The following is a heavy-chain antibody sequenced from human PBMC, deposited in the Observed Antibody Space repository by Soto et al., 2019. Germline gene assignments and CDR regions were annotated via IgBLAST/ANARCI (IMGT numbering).Heavy chain of an antibody. D-gene: IGHD2-15*01. Sequence: ASVKVSCKASGYSFTSYDINWVRQATGQGLEWMGWMNPNSGNTGYAQKFQGRVTMTRNTSISTAYIELSSLRTDDTAVYYCARGYRRGGSCSNWFDPWGEGTLVTV. CDR1: GYSFTSYD. CDR2: MNPNSGNT. CDR3: ARGYRRGGSCSNWFDP. J-gene: IGHJ5*02. V-gene: IGHV1-8*01.